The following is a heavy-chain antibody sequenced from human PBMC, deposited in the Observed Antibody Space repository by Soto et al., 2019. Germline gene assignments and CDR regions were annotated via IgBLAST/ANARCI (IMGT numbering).Heavy chain of an antibody. D-gene: IGHD3-10*01. Sequence: QVQLQESGPGLVKPSQTLSLTCTVSGGSISSGDYYWSWIRQPPGKGLEWIGYIYYSGSTYYNPSLKSRVTLSVDTAKNQFSLKLSSVTAADTAVYYCAREGEYYYGSGVRRNWFDPWGQGTLVTVSS. J-gene: IGHJ5*02. CDR1: GGSISSGDYY. V-gene: IGHV4-30-4*01. CDR3: AREGEYYYGSGVRRNWFDP. CDR2: IYYSGST.